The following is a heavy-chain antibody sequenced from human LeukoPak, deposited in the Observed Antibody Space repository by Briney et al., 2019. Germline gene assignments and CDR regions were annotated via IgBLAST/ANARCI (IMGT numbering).Heavy chain of an antibody. V-gene: IGHV4-4*07. J-gene: IGHJ4*02. D-gene: IGHD3-16*01. CDR2: IYTSGST. CDR3: AREGEGEVTPLDY. Sequence: SETLSHTRSVSGVPISSYYWMWLRPPAGRGLEWIGRIYTSGSTNYNPSLKSRVTMSVDTSKNQFCLKLSSVTAADTAVYYCAREGEGEVTPLDYWGQGTLVTVSS. CDR1: GVPISSYY.